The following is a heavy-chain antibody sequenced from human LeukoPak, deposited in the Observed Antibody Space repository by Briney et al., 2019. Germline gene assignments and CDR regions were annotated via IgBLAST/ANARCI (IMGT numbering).Heavy chain of an antibody. D-gene: IGHD4-11*01. CDR3: ARDFEISGLQSGYFDL. V-gene: IGHV3-48*01. Sequence: GGSLRLSCAASGFTFSSYSMNWVRQAPGKGLEWVSYISSSSSTIYYADSVKGRFTISRDNAKNSLYLQMNSLRAEDTAVYYCARDFEISGLQSGYFDLWGRGTLVTVSS. J-gene: IGHJ2*01. CDR1: GFTFSSYS. CDR2: ISSSSSTI.